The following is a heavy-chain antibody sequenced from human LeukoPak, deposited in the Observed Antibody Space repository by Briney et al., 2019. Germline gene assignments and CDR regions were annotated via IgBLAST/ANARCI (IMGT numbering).Heavy chain of an antibody. CDR3: AKGYCSSTSCPNWFDP. D-gene: IGHD2-2*01. CDR2: ISVRAATI. CDR1: GFDLGHYE. J-gene: IGHJ5*02. V-gene: IGHV3-48*03. Sequence: GGSLRLSCAASGFDLGHYEVNWVRQAPGKGLEWIAHISVRAATIYYGDSVKGRFTISRDNAKNSLYLQMNSLRAEDTALYYCAKGYCSSTSCPNWFDPWGQGTLVTVSS.